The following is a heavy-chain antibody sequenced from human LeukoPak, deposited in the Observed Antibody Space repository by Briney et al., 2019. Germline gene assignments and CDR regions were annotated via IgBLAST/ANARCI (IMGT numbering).Heavy chain of an antibody. CDR3: ARAPRRGVMDV. Sequence: GGSLRLSCAASGFSFSRHWMSWARQAPGKGLEWVANIKQDGSEKYYVDSVKGRFTISRDNAQNSLHLQMNSLRAEDTVVYYCARAPRRGVMDVWGKGTTVSVSS. V-gene: IGHV3-7*01. D-gene: IGHD3-10*01. CDR1: GFSFSRHW. J-gene: IGHJ6*03. CDR2: IKQDGSEK.